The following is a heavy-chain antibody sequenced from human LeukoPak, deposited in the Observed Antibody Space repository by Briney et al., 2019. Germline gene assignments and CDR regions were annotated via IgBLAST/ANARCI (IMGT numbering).Heavy chain of an antibody. J-gene: IGHJ4*02. CDR1: ARSLSGYY. CDR2: INHSRST. Sequence: SETLSLTCAVYARSLSGYYWGWISHPPRRGMEWVGEINHSRSTNYNPSRKSRVTTSVETSKNQHSLRLSSVTAADTGVYYCARGSYSYKSCYFGYWGEGTLVTVSS. CDR3: ARGSYSYKSCYFGY. D-gene: IGHD5-18*01. V-gene: IGHV4-34*01.